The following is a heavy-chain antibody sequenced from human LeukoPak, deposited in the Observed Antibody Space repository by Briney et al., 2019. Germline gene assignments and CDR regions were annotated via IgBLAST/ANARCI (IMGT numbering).Heavy chain of an antibody. D-gene: IGHD3-16*01. CDR1: GFTFSNAW. Sequence: PGGSLRLSCAASGFTFSNAWMSWVRQAPGKGLEWVGRIKSKTDGGTTDYAAPVKGRFTISRDDSKNTLYLQMNSLKTEDTAVYYCTTLPGGYYYYYGMDAWGQGTTVTVSS. CDR2: IKSKTDGGTT. J-gene: IGHJ6*02. CDR3: TTLPGGYYYYYGMDA. V-gene: IGHV3-15*01.